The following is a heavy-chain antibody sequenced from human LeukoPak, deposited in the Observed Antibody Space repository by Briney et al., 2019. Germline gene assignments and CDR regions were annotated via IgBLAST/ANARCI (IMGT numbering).Heavy chain of an antibody. J-gene: IGHJ4*02. CDR3: GRDVGFYDSSGHYTFDH. CDR2: ITGYNGNT. CDR1: GYTFTSYG. V-gene: IGHV1-18*01. Sequence: ASVKVSCKASGYTFTSYGITWVRQAPGQGLEWIGWITGYNGNTKYAQKFQGRVTMTTDTSTTTAYMELRSLRSDDTAVYYCGRDVGFYDSSGHYTFDHWGQGTLLTVSS. D-gene: IGHD3-22*01.